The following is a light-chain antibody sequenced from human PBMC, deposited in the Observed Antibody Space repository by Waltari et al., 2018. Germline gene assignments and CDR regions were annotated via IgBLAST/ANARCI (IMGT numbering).Light chain of an antibody. Sequence: VILTQSPATLSLSPGERATLSCRASQSVSTYLAWYQQKPGQAPRLLIYGASSRATGIPDRFSGSGSGTEFTLTISSLEAEAFAVYYCQKYSSSPPTFGQGTKVEIK. V-gene: IGKV3-20*01. CDR2: GAS. CDR1: QSVSTY. CDR3: QKYSSSPPT. J-gene: IGKJ1*01.